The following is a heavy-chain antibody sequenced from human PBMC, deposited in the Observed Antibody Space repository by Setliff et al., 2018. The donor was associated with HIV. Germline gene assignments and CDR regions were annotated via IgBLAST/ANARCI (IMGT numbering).Heavy chain of an antibody. CDR2: ISGSGGCP. CDR3: AKDLVYYDSSGDLDY. CDR1: GLTFSSYA. Sequence: ETLSLSCAASGLTFSSYAMSWVRQAPGKGLEWVSSISGSGGCPYYADSVKGRFTISRDNSKNTLYLQMNSLRAEDTAVYYCAKDLVYYDSSGDLDYWGQGTLVTVSS. D-gene: IGHD3-22*01. J-gene: IGHJ4*02. V-gene: IGHV3-23*01.